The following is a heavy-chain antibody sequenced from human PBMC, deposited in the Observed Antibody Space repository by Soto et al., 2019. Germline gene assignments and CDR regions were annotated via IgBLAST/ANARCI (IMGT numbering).Heavy chain of an antibody. V-gene: IGHV3-33*01. CDR2: IWYDGSNK. CDR3: ARELEVVVSFYYMDV. D-gene: IGHD3-22*01. Sequence: GGSLRLSCAASGFTFSSYGMHWIRQAPGKGLEWVAVIWYDGSNKYYADSVKGRFTISRDNSKNTLYLQMNSLRAEDTAVYYCARELEVVVSFYYMDVWGKGTTVTVSS. J-gene: IGHJ6*03. CDR1: GFTFSSYG.